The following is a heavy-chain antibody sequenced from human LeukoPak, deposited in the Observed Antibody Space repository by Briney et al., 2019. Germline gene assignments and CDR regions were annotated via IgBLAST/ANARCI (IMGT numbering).Heavy chain of an antibody. J-gene: IGHJ4*02. D-gene: IGHD3-22*01. CDR3: VRDAVNYYDSSGSTGY. Sequence: SVKVSCKASGGTFSSYAISWVRQAPGQGLEWMGRIIPILGIANYAQKFQGRVTITADKSTSTAYMELSSLRSEDTAVYYCVRDAVNYYDSSGSTGYWGQGTLVTVSS. CDR1: GGTFSSYA. V-gene: IGHV1-69*04. CDR2: IIPILGIA.